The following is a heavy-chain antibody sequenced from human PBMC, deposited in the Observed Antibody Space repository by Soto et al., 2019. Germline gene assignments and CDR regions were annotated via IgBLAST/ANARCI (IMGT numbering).Heavy chain of an antibody. CDR3: AKAGAYNYGSYFDY. Sequence: GGSLRLSCAASGFTFDDYTMQWVRQAPGKGLEWVSLISWDGGITYYVDSVKGRFTISRDNSKNSLYLQMNSLTTEDTALYYCAKAGAYNYGSYFDYWGQGTLVTVSS. J-gene: IGHJ4*02. V-gene: IGHV3-43*01. CDR1: GFTFDDYT. CDR2: ISWDGGIT. D-gene: IGHD5-18*01.